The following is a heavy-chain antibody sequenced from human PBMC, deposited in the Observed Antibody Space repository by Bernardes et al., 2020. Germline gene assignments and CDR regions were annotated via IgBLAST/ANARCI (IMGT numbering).Heavy chain of an antibody. Sequence: VGTLFLSCAASGFTFSSSSMNWVRQAPGQGLEWISYISTSSSTVYYADSVKGRFTISRDNANNSLSLQMNSLRDEDTAVYYCARDRETATVGAFQYWGQGTLVTVYS. CDR3: ARDRETATVGAFQY. V-gene: IGHV3-48*02. D-gene: IGHD1-26*01. CDR1: GFTFSSSS. CDR2: ISTSSSTV. J-gene: IGHJ1*01.